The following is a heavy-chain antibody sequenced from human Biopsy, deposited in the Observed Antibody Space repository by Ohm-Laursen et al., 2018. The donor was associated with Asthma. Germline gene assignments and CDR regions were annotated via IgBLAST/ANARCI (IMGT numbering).Heavy chain of an antibody. D-gene: IGHD3-16*02. J-gene: IGHJ6*02. CDR1: GGTLNNYA. CDR2: ISPIFGAI. CDR3: PKARCYYYYCDMEV. Sequence: ASVKVSCKASGGTLNNYAINWVRQAPGQGLEWMGGISPIFGAIRYAQNFQGRVTITAAVFTNTVHMELSSLRSEDTAVLYCPKARCYYYYCDMEVWGQGTTVTVSS. V-gene: IGHV1-69*13.